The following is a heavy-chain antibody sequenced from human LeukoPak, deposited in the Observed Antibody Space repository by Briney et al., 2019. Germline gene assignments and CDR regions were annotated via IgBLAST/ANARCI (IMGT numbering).Heavy chain of an antibody. CDR3: ARESGEGITMIVVAVPDGVDV. CDR2: IIPILGIA. Sequence: GASVTVSCKASGGTFSSYAISWVRQAPGQGLEWMGRIIPILGIANYAQKFQGRVTITADKSTSTAYMELSSLRSEDTAVYYCARESGEGITMIVVAVPDGVDVWGQGTTVTVSS. CDR1: GGTFSSYA. J-gene: IGHJ6*02. V-gene: IGHV1-69*04. D-gene: IGHD3-22*01.